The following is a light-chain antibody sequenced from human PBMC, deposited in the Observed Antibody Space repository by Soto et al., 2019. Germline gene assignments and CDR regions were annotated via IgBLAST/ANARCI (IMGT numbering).Light chain of an antibody. V-gene: IGLV2-14*03. CDR3: SSYTSSTTYV. CDR1: TSDVGGYDY. CDR2: DVS. J-gene: IGLJ1*01. Sequence: QSALTQPASVSGSPGQSITISCTGTTSDVGGYDYVSWYQHHPGKAPKLMIYDVSNRPSGVSIRFSGSKSGNTASLTISGLQAEDGADYYCSSYTSSTTYVFGTGTKLTVL.